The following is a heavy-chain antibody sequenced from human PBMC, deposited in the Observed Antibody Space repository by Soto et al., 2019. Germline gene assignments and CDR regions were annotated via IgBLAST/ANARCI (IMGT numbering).Heavy chain of an antibody. V-gene: IGHV4-31*03. CDR3: ARDVRDTGNSYWFDP. D-gene: IGHD3-9*01. Sequence: QVQLQESGPGLVKASQTLSLTCTVSGASVGSGGYYWSWIRQVPGKGLEWIGYIKYSGTTHYSPSLKMRVNIAFDKSKNQVFLNLSFVTGADTVVYFCARDVRDTGNSYWFDPWGQGILVTVST. CDR1: GASVGSGGYY. J-gene: IGHJ5*02. CDR2: IKYSGTT.